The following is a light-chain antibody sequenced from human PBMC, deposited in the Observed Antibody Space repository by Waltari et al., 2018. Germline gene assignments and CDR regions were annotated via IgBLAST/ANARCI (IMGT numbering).Light chain of an antibody. CDR2: AAS. V-gene: IGKV1-39*01. CDR3: QQSYSTPQLT. J-gene: IGKJ4*01. Sequence: DIQMTQSPSSLSASVGDRVTITCRASQSISSYLNCYQQKPGKAPKLLIYAASSLQSGVPSRLSGSGSGTDFTITNSSLQPEDYATYYCQQSYSTPQLTFGGGTKVEIK. CDR1: QSISSY.